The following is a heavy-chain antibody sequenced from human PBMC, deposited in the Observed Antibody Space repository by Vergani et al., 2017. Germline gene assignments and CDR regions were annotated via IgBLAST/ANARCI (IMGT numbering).Heavy chain of an antibody. D-gene: IGHD3-10*01. Sequence: QVQLQESGPGLVKPSETLSLTCTVPGGPISSYYWSWIRQPPGKGLEWIWYIYYSGSTNYNPSLKSRVTISVDTSKNQFSLKLSSVTAADTAVYYCARVAGSGTEFDYWGQGTLVTVSS. CDR2: IYYSGST. J-gene: IGHJ4*02. CDR1: GGPISSYY. V-gene: IGHV4-59*01. CDR3: ARVAGSGTEFDY.